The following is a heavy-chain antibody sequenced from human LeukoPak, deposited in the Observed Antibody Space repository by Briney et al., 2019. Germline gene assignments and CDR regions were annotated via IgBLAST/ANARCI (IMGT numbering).Heavy chain of an antibody. J-gene: IGHJ4*02. D-gene: IGHD3-10*01. V-gene: IGHV4-34*01. CDR3: ARECGFGESLSFYYFDY. CDR1: GGSFSGYY. Sequence: SETLSLTCAVYGGSFSGYYWSWIRQPPGKGLEWIGEINHSGSTNYNPSLKSRVTISVDTSKNQFSLKLSSVTAADTAVYYCARECGFGESLSFYYFDYWGQGTLVTVSS. CDR2: INHSGST.